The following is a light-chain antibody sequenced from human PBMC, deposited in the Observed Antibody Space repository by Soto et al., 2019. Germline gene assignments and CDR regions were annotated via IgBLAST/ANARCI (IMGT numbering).Light chain of an antibody. CDR3: QSYDSSLSGWV. CDR1: SSNIGAGYD. Sequence: QSVLTQPPSVSGAPGQRVTISCTGSSSNIGAGYDVHWYQQLPGTAPKLPIYGNSNRPSGVPDRFSGSKSGTSASLAITGLQAEDEDDYSCQSYDSSLSGWVFGGGTKLNVL. CDR2: GNS. J-gene: IGLJ3*02. V-gene: IGLV1-40*01.